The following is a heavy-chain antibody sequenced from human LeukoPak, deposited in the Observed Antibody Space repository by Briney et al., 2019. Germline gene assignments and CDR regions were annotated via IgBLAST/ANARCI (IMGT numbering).Heavy chain of an antibody. Sequence: PSETLSLTCTVSGGSISSGGYYWSWIRQHPGEGLEWIGYIHYSGITYYNPSLKSRVTISVATSKNQFSLKLTSVTAADTAVYYCATNSDIVGDYGMDVWGQGTTVTVSS. D-gene: IGHD2-15*01. CDR1: GGSISSGGYY. V-gene: IGHV4-31*03. CDR3: ATNSDIVGDYGMDV. J-gene: IGHJ6*02. CDR2: IHYSGIT.